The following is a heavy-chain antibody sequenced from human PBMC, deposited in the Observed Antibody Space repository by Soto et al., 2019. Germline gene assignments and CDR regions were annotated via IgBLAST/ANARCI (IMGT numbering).Heavy chain of an antibody. V-gene: IGHV3-23*01. D-gene: IGHD2-2*02. CDR1: GFTFSSYA. Sequence: EVQLLESGGGLVQPGGSLRLSCAASGFTFSSYAMSWVRQAPGKGLEWVSAISGSGGSTYYADSVKGRFTISRDNSKNTLYLQMNRLRAEDTAVYYCAKDWIVVVPAAIYCSGGSRPSDYWGQGTLVTVSS. CDR3: AKDWIVVVPAAIYCSGGSRPSDY. J-gene: IGHJ4*02. CDR2: ISGSGGST.